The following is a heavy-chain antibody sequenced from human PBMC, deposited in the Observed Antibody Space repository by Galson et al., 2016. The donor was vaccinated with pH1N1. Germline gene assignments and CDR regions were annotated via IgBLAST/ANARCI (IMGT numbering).Heavy chain of an antibody. J-gene: IGHJ5*02. Sequence: QSGAEVKKPGESLKISCKASGYNFTIYWLAWVRQMPGKGLEWMGIIYPGDSDTRYSPSFQGQVTLSADKSLSTAYLQWFSLKASDTAIYYCARVDRPCSGDRRFSAWFEPWGQGTPVTVSS. CDR2: IYPGDSDT. CDR3: ARVDRPCSGDRRFSAWFEP. V-gene: IGHV5-51*01. CDR1: GYNFTIYW. D-gene: IGHD2-15*01.